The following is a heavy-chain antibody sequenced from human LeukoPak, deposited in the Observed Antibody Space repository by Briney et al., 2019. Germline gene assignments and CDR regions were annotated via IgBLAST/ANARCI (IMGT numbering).Heavy chain of an antibody. D-gene: IGHD2-2*01. CDR1: GGSISGYH. V-gene: IGHV4-59*01. CDR3: ARGDVPTARPLDY. J-gene: IGHJ4*02. Sequence: PSETLSLTCTVSGGSISGYHWTWIRQSPEKALEYIGYVYYSGSTNYNPSLKSRLTISVDRSNNQFSLRLNSVTAADTAVYYCARGDVPTARPLDYWGQGILVTVSS. CDR2: VYYSGST.